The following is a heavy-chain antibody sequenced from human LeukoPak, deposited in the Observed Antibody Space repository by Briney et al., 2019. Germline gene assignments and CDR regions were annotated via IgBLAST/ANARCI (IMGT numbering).Heavy chain of an antibody. D-gene: IGHD4-17*01. J-gene: IGHJ1*01. CDR2: ISYDGSNK. Sequence: PGRSLRLSCAASGFTFSSYGMHWVRQAPGKGLEWVAVISYDGSNKYYADSVKGRFTISRDNSKNTLYLQMSSLRAEDTAVYYCAKSGDAGAEYFQHWGQGTLVTVSS. V-gene: IGHV3-30*18. CDR1: GFTFSSYG. CDR3: AKSGDAGAEYFQH.